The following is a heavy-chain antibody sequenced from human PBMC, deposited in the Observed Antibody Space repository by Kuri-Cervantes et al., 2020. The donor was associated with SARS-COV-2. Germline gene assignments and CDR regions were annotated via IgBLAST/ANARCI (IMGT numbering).Heavy chain of an antibody. CDR3: ARKGASSSFDY. D-gene: IGHD6-6*01. CDR2: IDWDDDK. J-gene: IGHJ4*02. CDR1: GFSLSNARMG. Sequence: SGPTLVKPTETLTLTCTVSGFSLSNARMGVSWIRQPPGKALEWLALIDWDDDKYYSTSLKTRLTISKGTSKNQVVLTVTNTDPVDTATYYCARKGASSSFDYWGQGTLVTVSS. V-gene: IGHV2-70*01.